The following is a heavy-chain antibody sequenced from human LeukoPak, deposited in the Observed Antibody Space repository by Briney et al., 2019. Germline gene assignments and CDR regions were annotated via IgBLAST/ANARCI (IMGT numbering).Heavy chain of an antibody. J-gene: IGHJ4*02. D-gene: IGHD4-17*01. CDR3: AREVAKRGTVSFDY. CDR1: GFTFRNYG. V-gene: IGHV3-30*03. Sequence: PGGSLRLSCAASGFTFRNYGMQWVRQAPGKGLEWVAVISYDGNKIFYEDSVKGRFIISIDNSRNTLYLQLNSLRGGDTAVYFCAREVAKRGTVSFDYWGRGTLVTVSS. CDR2: ISYDGNKI.